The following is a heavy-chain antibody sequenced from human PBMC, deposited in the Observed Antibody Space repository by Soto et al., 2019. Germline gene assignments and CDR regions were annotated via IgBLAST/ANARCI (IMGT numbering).Heavy chain of an antibody. CDR2: ISYDGSNK. J-gene: IGHJ4*02. V-gene: IGHV3-30*09. CDR3: ARDRSMIVVVPGY. Sequence: QVQLVESGGGVVQPGRSLRLSCAASGFTFSSYAMHWVRQAPGKGLEGVSFISYDGSNKFYADSVKGRFAISRDNSKNTVYLQMNSLRAEDTAVYYCARDRSMIVVVPGYWGQGTLVTVSS. CDR1: GFTFSSYA. D-gene: IGHD3-22*01.